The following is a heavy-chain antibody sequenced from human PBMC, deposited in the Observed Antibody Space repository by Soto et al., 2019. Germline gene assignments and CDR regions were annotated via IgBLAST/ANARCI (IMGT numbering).Heavy chain of an antibody. J-gene: IGHJ6*02. V-gene: IGHV4-34*01. Sequence: SETLSLTCSIYGGSFSGYYWSWIRQPPGKGLEWIGEINHSGNTNYNPSLKSRVTISVDTSNNQFSLKLNSVTAADTAVYYCAGYGPAVLNGFYYPDMDAWGQGTPVTVSS. CDR1: GGSFSGYY. CDR2: INHSGNT. CDR3: AGYGPAVLNGFYYPDMDA. D-gene: IGHD2-2*01.